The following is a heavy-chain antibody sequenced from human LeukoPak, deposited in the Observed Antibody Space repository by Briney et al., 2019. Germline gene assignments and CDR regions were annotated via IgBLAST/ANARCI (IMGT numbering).Heavy chain of an antibody. CDR3: ARDSAGNDY. J-gene: IGHJ4*02. CDR2: IKQDGSEK. D-gene: IGHD6-13*01. CDR1: GFTFSTYW. V-gene: IGHV3-7*01. Sequence: GGSLRLSCAASGFTFSTYWMNWVRQAPGKGLEWVANIKQDGSEKYYVDSVKGRFTISRDNAKNSLYLQMNSLRAEDTAMYYCARDSAGNDYWGQGTLVTVSS.